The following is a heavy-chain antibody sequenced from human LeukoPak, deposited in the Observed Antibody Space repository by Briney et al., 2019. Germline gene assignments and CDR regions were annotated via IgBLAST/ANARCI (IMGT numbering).Heavy chain of an antibody. CDR1: GYTFTGYY. CDR3: ARILEMATIELDY. D-gene: IGHD5-24*01. V-gene: IGHV1-2*02. J-gene: IGHJ4*02. Sequence: ASVKVSCKASGYTFTGYYMHWVRQAPGQGLEWMGWINPNSGGTNYAQKFQGRVTMTRDTSISTAYMELSRLRSDDTAVYYCARILEMATIELDYWGQGTLVTVSS. CDR2: INPNSGGT.